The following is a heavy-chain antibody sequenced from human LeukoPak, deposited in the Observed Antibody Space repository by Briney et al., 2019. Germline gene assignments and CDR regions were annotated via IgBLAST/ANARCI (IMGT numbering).Heavy chain of an antibody. CDR3: ARALGYCSGGSCTRGYNWFDP. J-gene: IGHJ5*02. Sequence: SETLSLTCTVSDGSISGYYWSWIRQPPGKGLEWIGYIYYSGSTNYNPSFKSRVSISADTSKNQFSLRLSSVTAADTAVYYCARALGYCSGGSCTRGYNWFDPWGQGTLVTVPS. CDR2: IYYSGST. CDR1: DGSISGYY. V-gene: IGHV4-59*01. D-gene: IGHD2-15*01.